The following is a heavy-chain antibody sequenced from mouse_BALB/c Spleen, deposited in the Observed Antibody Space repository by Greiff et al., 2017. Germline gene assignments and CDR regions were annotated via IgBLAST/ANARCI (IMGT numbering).Heavy chain of an antibody. V-gene: IGHV2-6-2*01. J-gene: IGHJ4*01. D-gene: IGHD2-1*01. CDR3: ARTSTMFYAMDY. Sequence: VKVEESGPDLVAPSQSLSITCTVSGFSLTSYGVHWVRQPPGKGLEWLVVIWSDGSTTYNSAPKSRLSISKDNSKSQVFLKMNSLQTDDTAMYYCARTSTMFYAMDYWGQGTSVTVSS. CDR2: IWSDGST. CDR1: GFSLTSYG.